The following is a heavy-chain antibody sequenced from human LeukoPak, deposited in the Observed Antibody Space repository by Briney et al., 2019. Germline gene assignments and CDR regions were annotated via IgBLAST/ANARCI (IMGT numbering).Heavy chain of an antibody. CDR1: GFTFRSYA. Sequence: GGSLRLSCAASGFTFRSYAMSWVRQAPGQGLEWASVSSGSGITTHYADSVRGRFTISRDNAKNTVYLQMNSLRAEDTAVYYCARDCYDSSGPQDAFDIWGQGTMVTVSS. D-gene: IGHD3-22*01. V-gene: IGHV3-23*01. CDR3: ARDCYDSSGPQDAFDI. J-gene: IGHJ3*02. CDR2: SSGSGITT.